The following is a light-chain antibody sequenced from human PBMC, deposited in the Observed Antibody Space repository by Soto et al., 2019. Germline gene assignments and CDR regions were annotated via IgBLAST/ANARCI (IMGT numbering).Light chain of an antibody. CDR1: SSDVGAYNY. CDR2: DVS. CDR3: SSYTSTNSL. Sequence: QAVVTQPASVSGSPGESITISCTGTSSDVGAYNYVSWYQQHPGKAPKLMIYDVSNRPSGVSNRFSGSKSGNTASLTISGLQAEDEADYYCSSYTSTNSLFGGGTKLTVL. J-gene: IGLJ2*01. V-gene: IGLV2-14*03.